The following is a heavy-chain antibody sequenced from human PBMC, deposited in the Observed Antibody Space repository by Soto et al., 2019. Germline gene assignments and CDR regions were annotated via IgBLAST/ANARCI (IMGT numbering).Heavy chain of an antibody. Sequence: PGGSLRLSCTTSGFSFASFAMTWVRQAPGKGLEWVATISGSDGKTYYADSVKGRFSISRDTSRNTLYLQMNSLRADDTAIYCCAKWSYLDYWRQRTRGTVSS. CDR2: ISGSDGKT. J-gene: IGHJ4*02. CDR3: AKWSYLDY. D-gene: IGHD3-3*01. CDR1: GFSFASFA. V-gene: IGHV3-23*01.